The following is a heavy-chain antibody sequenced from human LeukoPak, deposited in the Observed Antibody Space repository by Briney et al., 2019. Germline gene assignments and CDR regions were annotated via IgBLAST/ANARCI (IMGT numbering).Heavy chain of an antibody. D-gene: IGHD3-16*01. Sequence: GGSLRLSCAASGFTFSSYSMNWVRQAPGKGPEWVSSISSSSSYIYYADSVKGRFTISRDNAKNSLYLQMNSLRAEDTAVYYCARDRSDYVWGRSFDYWGQGTLVTVSS. CDR3: ARDRSDYVWGRSFDY. J-gene: IGHJ4*02. CDR2: ISSSSSYI. CDR1: GFTFSSYS. V-gene: IGHV3-21*01.